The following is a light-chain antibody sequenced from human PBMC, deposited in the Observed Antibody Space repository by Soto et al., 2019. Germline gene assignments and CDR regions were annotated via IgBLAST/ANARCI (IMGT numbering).Light chain of an antibody. Sequence: QSALTQPASVSGSPGQSIAISCTGTSSDVGGYKYVSWYQHYPGKAPKLMIYDVSNRPSGVSDRFSGSKSGNTASLTISGLQSEDEADYYCSSYTSSSSYVFGTGTKLTV. J-gene: IGLJ1*01. V-gene: IGLV2-14*03. CDR1: SSDVGGYKY. CDR3: SSYTSSSSYV. CDR2: DVS.